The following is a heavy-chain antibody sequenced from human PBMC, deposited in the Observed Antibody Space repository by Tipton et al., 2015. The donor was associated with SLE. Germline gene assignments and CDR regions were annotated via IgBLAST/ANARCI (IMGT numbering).Heavy chain of an antibody. CDR2: IYTSGST. V-gene: IGHV4-61*09. Sequence: TLSLTCTVSGGSISSGGYYWTWIRQPAGKGLEWIGYIYTSGSTNYNPSLKSRITISVDTSKNQFSLKLSSVTAADTAVYYCAREGLYSSSSYGVAYGGQGTLVTVSS. D-gene: IGHD6-13*01. J-gene: IGHJ4*02. CDR3: AREGLYSSSSYGVAY. CDR1: GGSISSGGYY.